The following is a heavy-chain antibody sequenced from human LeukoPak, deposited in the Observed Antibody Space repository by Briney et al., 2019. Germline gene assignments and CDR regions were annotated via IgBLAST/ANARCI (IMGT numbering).Heavy chain of an antibody. J-gene: IGHJ4*02. Sequence: GGSLRLSCAASGYTFSDFSVNWVRQAPGKGLEWVSSISVRSNYRYYADSVRGRFTISRDDARDSLFLQMDSLRAEDTAVYFCVRLRRNSDRSGYYYYYDYWGQGTLVTVSS. CDR2: ISVRSNYR. CDR1: GYTFSDFS. CDR3: VRLRRNSDRSGYYYYYDY. D-gene: IGHD3-22*01. V-gene: IGHV3-21*01.